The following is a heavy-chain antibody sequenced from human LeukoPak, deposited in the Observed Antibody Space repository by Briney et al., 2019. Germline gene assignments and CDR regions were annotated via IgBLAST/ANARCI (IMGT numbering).Heavy chain of an antibody. Sequence: PGGSLRLSCAASGFTSSSYEMNWVRQAPGKGLDWVSYISSSGSTIYYADSVKGRFTISRDNAKNSLYLQMNSLRAEDTAVYYCATWGYYDSSGYSPDFDYWGQGTLVTVSS. CDR2: ISSSGSTI. V-gene: IGHV3-48*03. CDR3: ATWGYYDSSGYSPDFDY. D-gene: IGHD3-22*01. J-gene: IGHJ4*02. CDR1: GFTSSSYE.